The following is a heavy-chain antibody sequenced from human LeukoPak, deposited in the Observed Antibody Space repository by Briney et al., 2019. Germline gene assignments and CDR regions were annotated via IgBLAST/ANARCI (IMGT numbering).Heavy chain of an antibody. CDR2: ISYDGSKK. CDR3: GSPRGSRWAILFAN. V-gene: IGHV3-30-3*01. D-gene: IGHD6-13*01. Sequence: PGRSLILSWAASAFIFSNHTMHCVRQAQGKGLEWEAVISYDGSKKYYADSVTDPLTVSRHHCKTTLYLQVDSLRAEDSVVYYRGSPRGSRWAILFANWGQGTLVTVSS. J-gene: IGHJ4*02. CDR1: AFIFSNHT.